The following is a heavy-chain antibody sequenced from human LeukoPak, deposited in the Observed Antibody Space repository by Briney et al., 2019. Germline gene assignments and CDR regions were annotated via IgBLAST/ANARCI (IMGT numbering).Heavy chain of an antibody. CDR2: IIPIFGTA. J-gene: IGHJ4*02. D-gene: IGHD6-6*01. CDR3: ATEGRGQLVPFDY. Sequence: ASVKVSCKASGGTFSSYAISWARQAPGQGLEWMGGIIPIFGTANYAQKFQGRVTITADESTSTAYMELSSLRSEDTAVYYCATEGRGQLVPFDYWGQGTLVTVSS. V-gene: IGHV1-69*13. CDR1: GGTFSSYA.